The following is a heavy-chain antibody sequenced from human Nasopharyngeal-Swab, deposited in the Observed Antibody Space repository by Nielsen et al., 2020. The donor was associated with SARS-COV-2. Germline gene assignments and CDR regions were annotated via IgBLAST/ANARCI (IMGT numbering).Heavy chain of an antibody. V-gene: IGHV3-73*01. D-gene: IGHD6-19*01. CDR2: IRSKANSYAT. CDR3: TRTYSSGWYEY. J-gene: IGHJ4*02. CDR1: GFTFRGSA. Sequence: GGPLRLSCAASGFTFRGSAMHWVRQAPGKGLEWVGRIRSKANSYATAYAATVKGRFTITRDDSKNTAYLQMNRLKTEEMAVYYCTRTYSSGWYEYWGQGTLVTVSS.